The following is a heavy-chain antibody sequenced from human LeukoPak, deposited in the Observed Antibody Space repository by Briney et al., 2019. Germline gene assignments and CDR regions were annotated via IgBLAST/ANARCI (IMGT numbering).Heavy chain of an antibody. CDR3: ARDLGCSSTSCYISIGDAFDI. CDR1: GGTFSSYA. Sequence: EASVKVSCKASGGTFSSYAISWVRQAPGQGLEWMGGIIPIFGTANYAQKFQGRVTITADESTSTAYMELSRLRSEDTAVYYCARDLGCSSTSCYISIGDAFDIWGQGTMVTVSS. J-gene: IGHJ3*02. D-gene: IGHD2-2*02. CDR2: IIPIFGTA. V-gene: IGHV1-69*13.